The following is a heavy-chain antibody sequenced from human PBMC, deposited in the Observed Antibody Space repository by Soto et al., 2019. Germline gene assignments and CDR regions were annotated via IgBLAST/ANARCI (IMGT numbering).Heavy chain of an antibody. CDR2: IWYDGSNK. CDR3: ARGWRIDY. CDR1: GFTFSSYG. V-gene: IGHV3-33*01. Sequence: QVQLVESGGGVVQPGRSLRLSCAASGFTFSSYGMHWVRQAPGKGLEWVAVIWYDGSNKYYADSVKGRFTISRDNSKNTLYLQMNSLRAEEQDVYYCARGWRIDYWGQGTLVTVSS. J-gene: IGHJ4*02. D-gene: IGHD6-13*01.